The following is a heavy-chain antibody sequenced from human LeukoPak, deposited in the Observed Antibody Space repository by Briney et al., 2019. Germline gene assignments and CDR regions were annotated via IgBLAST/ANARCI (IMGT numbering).Heavy chain of an antibody. Sequence: GASVKVSCKASGYTFTSYYMHWVRQAPGQGLEWMGIINPSGGSTSYAQKFRGRVTMTRDTSTSTVYMELSSLRSEDTAVYYCASSSPRRHYDFWSGYDNWFDPWGQGTLVTVSS. CDR2: INPSGGST. CDR1: GYTFTSYY. V-gene: IGHV1-46*01. CDR3: ASSSPRRHYDFWSGYDNWFDP. J-gene: IGHJ5*02. D-gene: IGHD3-3*01.